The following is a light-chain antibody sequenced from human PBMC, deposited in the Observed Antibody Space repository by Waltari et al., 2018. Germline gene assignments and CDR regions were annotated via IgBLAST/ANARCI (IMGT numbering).Light chain of an antibody. CDR2: AAS. V-gene: IGKV1-39*01. CDR3: QQTYKTPQT. J-gene: IGKJ1*01. Sequence: IPLTQSPSSLSASVGDRDTITCRASQDVSSYLAWYQQKPGKAPKALIYAASGLKSGVPGRFRGSGSGTDFTLTISSLQPEDIGTFFCQQTYKTPQTFGQGTKV. CDR1: QDVSSY.